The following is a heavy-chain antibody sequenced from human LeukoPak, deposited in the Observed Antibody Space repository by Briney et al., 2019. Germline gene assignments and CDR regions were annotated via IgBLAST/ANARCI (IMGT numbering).Heavy chain of an antibody. Sequence: PGGSLRLSCAASGFTFSNYGMHWVRQAPGKGLEWVTLISYDGSNKYYADSVKGRFTISRDNAKNSLYLQMNSLRAEDTAVYYCAREGSGSYRGGDAFDIWGQGTMVTVSS. V-gene: IGHV3-30*03. J-gene: IGHJ3*02. CDR1: GFTFSNYG. CDR3: AREGSGSYRGGDAFDI. CDR2: ISYDGSNK. D-gene: IGHD3-10*01.